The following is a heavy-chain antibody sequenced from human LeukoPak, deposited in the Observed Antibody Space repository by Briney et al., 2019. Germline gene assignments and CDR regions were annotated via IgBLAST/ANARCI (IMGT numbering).Heavy chain of an antibody. Sequence: GGSLRLSCAASGFTFSSYWMHWVRQAPGKGLVWVSRVNSDGSSTDYADSVKGRFTISRDNARNSLYLQMISLRAEDTSVYYCARVAGGSGSSESDYWGQGTLVTVTS. CDR3: ARVAGGSGSSESDY. D-gene: IGHD3-10*01. J-gene: IGHJ4*02. V-gene: IGHV3-74*01. CDR1: GFTFSSYW. CDR2: VNSDGSST.